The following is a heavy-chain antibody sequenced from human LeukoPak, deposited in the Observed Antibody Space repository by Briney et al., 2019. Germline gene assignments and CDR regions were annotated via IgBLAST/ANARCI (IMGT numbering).Heavy chain of an antibody. J-gene: IGHJ4*02. D-gene: IGHD6-13*01. CDR2: ISSSSSYI. Sequence: KPGGSLRLSCAASGFTFSSYSMNWVRQAPGKGLEWVSSISSSSSYIYYADSVKGRFTISRDSAKNSLYLQMNSLRAEDTAVYYCARDLIAAPGYYFDYWGQGTLVTVSS. CDR3: ARDLIAAPGYYFDY. V-gene: IGHV3-21*01. CDR1: GFTFSSYS.